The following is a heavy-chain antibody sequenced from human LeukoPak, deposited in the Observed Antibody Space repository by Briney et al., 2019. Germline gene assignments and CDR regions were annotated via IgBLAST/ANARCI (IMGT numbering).Heavy chain of an antibody. CDR3: ARDAAYFDY. Sequence: GGSLRLSCAASGFTFSSYAMHWVRQAPGKGLGWVAVISYDGSNKYYADSVKGRFTISRDNSKNTLYLQMNSLRAEDTAVYYCARDAAYFDYWGQGTLVTVSS. V-gene: IGHV3-30-3*01. CDR1: GFTFSSYA. CDR2: ISYDGSNK. D-gene: IGHD6-13*01. J-gene: IGHJ4*02.